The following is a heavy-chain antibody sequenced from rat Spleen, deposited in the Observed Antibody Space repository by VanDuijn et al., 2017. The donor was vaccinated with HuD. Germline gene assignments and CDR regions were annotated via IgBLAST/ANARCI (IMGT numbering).Heavy chain of an antibody. CDR2: ITYSGST. J-gene: IGHJ4*01. CDR3: ARYIPGYYVMDA. Sequence: EVQLQESGPGLVKPSQSLSLTCSVTDYSITSNYWGWIRKFPGNKMEWMGFITYSGSTGFNPSLKSRISITRDTSKNQFFLQLNSVTTEDTATYYCARYIPGYYVMDAWGQGASVTVSS. D-gene: IGHD1-4*01. CDR1: DYSITSNY. V-gene: IGHV3-1*01.